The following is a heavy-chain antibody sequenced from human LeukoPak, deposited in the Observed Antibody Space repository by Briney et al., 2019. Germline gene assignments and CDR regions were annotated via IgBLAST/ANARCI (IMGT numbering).Heavy chain of an antibody. CDR1: GGSISNFF. V-gene: IGHV4-59*01. Sequence: PSETLSLTCSVSGGSISNFFWSWMRQPPGKGLDWIGYIYYSGNTNYNPSLKSRVTFSVDTSKNQFSLRLRSVTAADTAVYFCARTQTTLTTQYYYYMDVWGKGTTVTVSS. J-gene: IGHJ6*03. CDR2: IYYSGNT. D-gene: IGHD4-17*01. CDR3: ARTQTTLTTQYYYYMDV.